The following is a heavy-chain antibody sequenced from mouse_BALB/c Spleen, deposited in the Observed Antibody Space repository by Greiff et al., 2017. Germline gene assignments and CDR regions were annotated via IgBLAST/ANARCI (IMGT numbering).Heavy chain of an antibody. Sequence: DVKLQESGPGLVKPSQSLSLTCTVTGYSITSDYAWNWIRQFPGNKLEWMGYISYSGSTSYNPSLKSRISITRDTSKNQFFLQLNSVTTEDTATYYCASSYGNYGYWGQGTTLTVSS. V-gene: IGHV3-2*02. J-gene: IGHJ2*01. CDR2: ISYSGST. CDR1: GYSITSDYA. CDR3: ASSYGNYGY. D-gene: IGHD2-1*01.